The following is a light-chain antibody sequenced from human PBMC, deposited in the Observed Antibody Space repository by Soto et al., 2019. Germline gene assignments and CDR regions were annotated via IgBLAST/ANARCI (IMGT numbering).Light chain of an antibody. J-gene: IGKJ1*01. CDR2: KAS. Sequence: DIQMTQSPSTLSGSVGDRVTITCRASQTISSWLAWYQQKPGKAPKLLIYKASTLKSGVPSRCSGSGSGTEFTLTISSLQPDDFATYYCQHYNSYSEEFGQGTKV. CDR1: QTISSW. CDR3: QHYNSYSEE. V-gene: IGKV1-5*03.